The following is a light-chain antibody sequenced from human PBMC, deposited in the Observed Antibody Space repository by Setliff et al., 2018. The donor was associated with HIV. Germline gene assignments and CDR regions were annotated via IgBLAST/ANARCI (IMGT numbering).Light chain of an antibody. CDR2: DVS. Sequence: QSALTQPASVSGSPGQSITISCTGTSSDVGRYNYVSWYQQHPGKTPKLIIYDVSKWPSGVSNRFSASKSVNTASLTISGLQAEDEADYYCCSYTSISTYVFGTGTKVTVL. CDR1: SSDVGRYNY. J-gene: IGLJ1*01. CDR3: CSYTSISTYV. V-gene: IGLV2-14*03.